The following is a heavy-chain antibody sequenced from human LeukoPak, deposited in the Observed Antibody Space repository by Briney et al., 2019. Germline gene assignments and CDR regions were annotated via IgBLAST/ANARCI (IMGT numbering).Heavy chain of an antibody. CDR2: IYYSGST. Sequence: SETLSLTCTVSGGSISSYYWSWIRQPPGKGLEWIGYIYYSGSTNYNPSLKSRVTISVDTSKNQFSLKLSSVTAADTAVYYCARATYDSSGYYRTGMWYYYYYGMDVWGQGTTVTVSS. CDR3: ARATYDSSGYYRTGMWYYYYYGMDV. V-gene: IGHV4-59*01. J-gene: IGHJ6*02. D-gene: IGHD3-22*01. CDR1: GGSISSYY.